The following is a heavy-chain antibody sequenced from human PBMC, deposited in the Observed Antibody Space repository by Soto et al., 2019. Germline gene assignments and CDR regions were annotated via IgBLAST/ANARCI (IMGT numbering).Heavy chain of an antibody. CDR3: AREHWNDRYLDY. Sequence: QVLLMQSAAELKKPGASLTVSCKASGYTFANYDINWVRQAPGRGLEWLGWISGYNGTTDYAQNLQGRVTMTTDPSTTTAYMELRSLTSDDTAVYYCAREHWNDRYLDYWGQGTLVTVSS. J-gene: IGHJ4*02. CDR1: GYTFANYD. CDR2: ISGYNGTT. D-gene: IGHD1-1*01. V-gene: IGHV1-18*01.